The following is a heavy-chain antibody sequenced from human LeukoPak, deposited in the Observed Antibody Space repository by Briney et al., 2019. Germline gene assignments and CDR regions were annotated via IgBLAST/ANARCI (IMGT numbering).Heavy chain of an antibody. V-gene: IGHV3-30*02. CDR1: GFTFTSYG. J-gene: IGHJ3*02. Sequence: PVGSLRLSCAPSGFTFTSYGMHWVRQAPGKGLEWVAFIRYDGSNKYYADSVKGRFTISRDNSKNTLYLQMNSLRAEDTAVYYCAKLWFGEFNDAFDIWGQGTMVTVSS. CDR2: IRYDGSNK. CDR3: AKLWFGEFNDAFDI. D-gene: IGHD3-10*01.